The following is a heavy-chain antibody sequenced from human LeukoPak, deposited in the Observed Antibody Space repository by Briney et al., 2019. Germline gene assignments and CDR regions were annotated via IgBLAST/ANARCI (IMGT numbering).Heavy chain of an antibody. CDR2: ISSSSSYI. D-gene: IGHD3-10*01. CDR1: GFTFSSYS. J-gene: IGHJ6*03. Sequence: GGSLRLSCAASGFTFSSYSVNWVRQAPGKGLEWVSSISSSSSYIYYADSVKGRFTISRDNAKNSLYLQMNSLRAEDTAVYYCARDRDDYYYYMDVWGKGTTVTVSS. CDR3: ARDRDDYYYYMDV. V-gene: IGHV3-21*01.